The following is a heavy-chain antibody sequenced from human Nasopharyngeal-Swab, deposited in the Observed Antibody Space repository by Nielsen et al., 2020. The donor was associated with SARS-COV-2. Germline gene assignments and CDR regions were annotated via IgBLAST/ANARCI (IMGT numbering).Heavy chain of an antibody. CDR2: TSPSNYDT. CDR1: GYSFTNYW. J-gene: IGHJ4*02. D-gene: IGHD5-12*01. Sequence: GGSLRLSCKGSGYSFTNYWIAWVRQLPGKGLEWMAITSPSNYDTRYSPSFEGQVTISVDKSINTAYLQWSSLKASDTAMYYCARRFLGGYDRGGYFDYWGQGTLITVSS. CDR3: ARRFLGGYDRGGYFDY. V-gene: IGHV5-51*01.